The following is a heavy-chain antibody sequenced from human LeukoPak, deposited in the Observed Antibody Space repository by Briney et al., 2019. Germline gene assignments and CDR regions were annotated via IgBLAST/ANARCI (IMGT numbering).Heavy chain of an antibody. CDR3: ARDPRGGATPINWFDP. CDR2: ISSSSSTI. CDR1: GFTFSTYS. Sequence: PGGSLRLSCAASGFTFSTYSMNWVRQAPGKGLEWVSYISSSSSTIYYADSVKGRFTISRDNAKNSLYLQMNSLRAEDTAVYYCARDPRGGATPINWFDPWGQGTLVTVSS. D-gene: IGHD1-26*01. J-gene: IGHJ5*02. V-gene: IGHV3-48*01.